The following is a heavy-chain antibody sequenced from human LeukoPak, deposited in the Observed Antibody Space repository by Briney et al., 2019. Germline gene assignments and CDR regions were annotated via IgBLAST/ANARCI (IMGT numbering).Heavy chain of an antibody. CDR2: INPSNKNT. V-gene: IGHV1-18*01. J-gene: IGHJ3*01. Sequence: ASVKVSCKAYGYILASYGITWVRQAPGQGLEWMGWINPSNKNTYYSQKLQGRVTMTTETSTNTAQMELRSLGSDDTAVYYCARDIYDYIWGTYRPGWTFDAFEVWGQGTVVTVSP. CDR3: ARDIYDYIWGTYRPGWTFDAFEV. D-gene: IGHD3-16*02. CDR1: GYILASYG.